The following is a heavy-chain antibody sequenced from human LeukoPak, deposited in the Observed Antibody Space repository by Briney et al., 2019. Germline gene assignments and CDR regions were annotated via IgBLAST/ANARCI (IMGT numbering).Heavy chain of an antibody. CDR3: ARGLWFGDPNDAFDI. V-gene: IGHV1-2*04. Sequence: ASVKVSCKASGYTFTGYYMHWVRQAPGQGLEWMGWFNPNSGGTNYAQKFQGWVTMTRDTSISTAYMELSRLRSDDTAVYYCARGLWFGDPNDAFDIWGQGTMVTVSS. D-gene: IGHD3-10*01. J-gene: IGHJ3*02. CDR2: FNPNSGGT. CDR1: GYTFTGYY.